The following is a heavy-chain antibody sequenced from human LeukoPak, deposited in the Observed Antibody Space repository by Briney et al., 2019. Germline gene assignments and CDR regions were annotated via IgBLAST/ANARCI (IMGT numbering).Heavy chain of an antibody. J-gene: IGHJ4*02. V-gene: IGHV3-30*18. CDR1: AFTFSAYG. D-gene: IGHD1-20*01. Sequence: GTSLRLSCEGSAFTFSAYGMHWVRQAPGKGLEWVAAISYDGGNKYYADSVTGRFTVSRDNSKNTLSLQMNSLTAEDAAVYYCAKDRRNCLNCFDYWGQGTLVTVSS. CDR3: AKDRRNCLNCFDY. CDR2: ISYDGGNK.